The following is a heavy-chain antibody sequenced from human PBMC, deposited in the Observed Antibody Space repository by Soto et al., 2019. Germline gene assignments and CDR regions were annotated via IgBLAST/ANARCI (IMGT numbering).Heavy chain of an antibody. CDR1: GGSFSGYY. CDR3: ARGHLPGIAAAGTPDYYYYGMDV. V-gene: IGHV4-34*01. CDR2: INHSGST. D-gene: IGHD6-13*01. J-gene: IGHJ6*02. Sequence: SETLSLTCAVYGGSFSGYYWSWIRQPPGKGLEWIGEINHSGSTNYNPSLKSRVTISVDTSKNQFSLKLSSVTAADTAVYYCARGHLPGIAAAGTPDYYYYGMDVWGQGTTVTVSS.